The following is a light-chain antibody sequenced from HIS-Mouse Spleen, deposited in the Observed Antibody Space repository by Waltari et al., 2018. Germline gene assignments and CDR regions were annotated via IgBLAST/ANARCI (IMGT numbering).Light chain of an antibody. CDR2: KDS. J-gene: IGLJ2*01. CDR3: QSADSSGTYVV. Sequence: SYELTQPPSVSVSPVQTARITCSGDALPKQYAYWYQQKPGQAPVLVIYKDSERASGIPGRCYGSSSVKTVTLTISGVQAADEADYYCQSADSSGTYVVFGGGTKLTVL. CDR1: ALPKQY. V-gene: IGLV3-25*03.